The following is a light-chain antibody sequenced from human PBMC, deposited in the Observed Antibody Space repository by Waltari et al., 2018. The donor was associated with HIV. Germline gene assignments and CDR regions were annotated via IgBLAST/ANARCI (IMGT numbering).Light chain of an antibody. CDR2: EDI. V-gene: IGLV3-10*01. Sequence: SYELTQPPSVSVSPGQTARITCSGDTFPKKYAHWYQQKSGQAPVLVIYEDIKRPSGNPERFSGSSSGTMAILTISGAQVEDEADYYCYSTESNGNHRVFGGGTKLTVL. J-gene: IGLJ3*02. CDR3: YSTESNGNHRV. CDR1: TFPKKY.